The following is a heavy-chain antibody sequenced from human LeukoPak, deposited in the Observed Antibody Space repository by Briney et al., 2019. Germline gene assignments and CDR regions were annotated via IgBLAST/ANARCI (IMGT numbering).Heavy chain of an antibody. CDR3: ASMVGHGVDY. V-gene: IGHV3-23*01. CDR1: GFTFSSYA. D-gene: IGHD1-26*01. CDR2: ISGSGGST. Sequence: GGSLRLSCAASGFTFSSYAMSWVRQAPEKGLEWVSAISGSGGSTYYADSVKGRFTISRDNSKNTLYLQMNSLRAEDTAVYYCASMVGHGVDYWGQGTLVTVSS. J-gene: IGHJ4*02.